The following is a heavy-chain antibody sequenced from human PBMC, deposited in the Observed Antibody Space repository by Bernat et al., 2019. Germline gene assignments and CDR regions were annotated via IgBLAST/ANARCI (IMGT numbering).Heavy chain of an antibody. D-gene: IGHD2-2*01. CDR2: INPYSGGT. J-gene: IGHJ6*04. CDR1: GYSFTDYY. V-gene: IGHV1-2*06. CDR3: ARECYCVSASCPLNMDV. Sequence: QVQLVQSGAEVEKPGASVKVSCKASGYSFTDYYLHWVRQAPGQGLEWVGRINPYSGGTNYAQKFQGRITMTRDTSVSTAYLELSRLRFDDTAVYYCARECYCVSASCPLNMDVWGKETTVTVSS.